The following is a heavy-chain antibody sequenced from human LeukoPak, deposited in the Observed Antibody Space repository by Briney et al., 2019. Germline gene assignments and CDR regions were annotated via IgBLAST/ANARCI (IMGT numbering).Heavy chain of an antibody. CDR1: GGTFSSYA. CDR2: IIPIFGTA. CDR3: ARGDIVVVPAVTVYYYFGMDV. Sequence: ASVKVSCKASGGTFSSYAISWVRQAPGQGLEWMGGIIPIFGTANYAQKFQGRVTITADKSTSTAYMELSSLRSEDTAVYYCARGDIVVVPAVTVYYYFGMDVWGKGTTVTVSS. V-gene: IGHV1-69*06. J-gene: IGHJ6*04. D-gene: IGHD2-2*01.